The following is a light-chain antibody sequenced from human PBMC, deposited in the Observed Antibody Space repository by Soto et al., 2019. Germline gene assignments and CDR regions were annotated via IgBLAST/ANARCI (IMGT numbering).Light chain of an antibody. V-gene: IGKV3-11*01. CDR3: QQRRT. CDR1: QRVSSH. J-gene: IGKJ1*01. Sequence: TVMTQSPVTLSVSPGDTATLSCRASQRVSSHLAWYQQKPGQAPRLLIYDTSNRATGIPPRFSGSGSGTDFSLTISSLEPEDFAVYYCQQRRTFGQGTKVDIK. CDR2: DTS.